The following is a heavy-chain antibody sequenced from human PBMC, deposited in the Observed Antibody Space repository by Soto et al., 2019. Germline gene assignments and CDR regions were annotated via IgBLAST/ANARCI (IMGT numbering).Heavy chain of an antibody. CDR2: ISYDGSNK. Sequence: GGSLRLSCAASGFTFSSYGMHWVRQAPGKGLEWVAVISYDGSNKYYADSVKGRFTISRDNSKNTLYLQMNSLRAEDTAVYYCAKDLAPGLYYYYYYMDVWGKGTTVTVSS. CDR1: GFTFSSYG. J-gene: IGHJ6*03. CDR3: AKDLAPGLYYYYYYMDV. V-gene: IGHV3-30*18. D-gene: IGHD3-16*01.